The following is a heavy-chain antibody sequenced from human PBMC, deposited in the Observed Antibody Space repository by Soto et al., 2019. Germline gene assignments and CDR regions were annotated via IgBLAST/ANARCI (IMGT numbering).Heavy chain of an antibody. CDR3: ARVSRITMVRGELSEY. J-gene: IGHJ4*02. CDR1: GYTFTSYG. CDR2: ISAYNGNT. Sequence: QVQLVQSGAEVKKPGASVKVSCKASGYTFTSYGISWVRQAPGQGLEWMGWISAYNGNTNYAQKLQGRVTMTTDTSTSTAYMEVRSLRSDDTAVYSCARVSRITMVRGELSEYWGQGTLVTVSS. D-gene: IGHD3-10*01. V-gene: IGHV1-18*01.